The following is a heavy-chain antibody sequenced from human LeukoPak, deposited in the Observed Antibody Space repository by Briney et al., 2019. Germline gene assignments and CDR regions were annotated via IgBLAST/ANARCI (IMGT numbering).Heavy chain of an antibody. CDR1: GYTFTGYY. D-gene: IGHD6-13*01. Sequence: ASVKVSCKASGYTFTGYYMHWVRQAPGQGLEWMGWINPNSGGTNYAQKFQGRVTMTRDTSISTAYMELSRLRSDDTAVYYCAASSSWYEYYYYYYYMDVWGKGTTVTVSS. V-gene: IGHV1-2*02. CDR3: AASSSWYEYYYYYYYMDV. J-gene: IGHJ6*03. CDR2: INPNSGGT.